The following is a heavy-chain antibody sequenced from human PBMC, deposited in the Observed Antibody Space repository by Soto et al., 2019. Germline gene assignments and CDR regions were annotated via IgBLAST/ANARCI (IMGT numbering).Heavy chain of an antibody. CDR3: ARGPRSGTATLSYFDY. CDR1: GFTFSSYW. Sequence: GGSLRLSCAASGFTFSSYWMSWVRQAPGKGLEWVANIKQDGSERYYVDSVKGRFTISRDNAKNSLYLQMNSLRAEDTAVYYCARGPRSGTATLSYFDYWGQGTLVTVSS. V-gene: IGHV3-7*01. D-gene: IGHD2-15*01. CDR2: IKQDGSER. J-gene: IGHJ4*02.